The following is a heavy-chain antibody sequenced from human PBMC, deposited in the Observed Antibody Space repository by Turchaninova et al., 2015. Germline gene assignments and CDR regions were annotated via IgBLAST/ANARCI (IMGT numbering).Heavy chain of an antibody. CDR3: ARGVPGY. Sequence: QVHXXXWGXXLLKPSETLSPTSAVYGGSFSGYYWSWIRQPPGKGLEWIGEINHSGSTNYNPSLKSRVIISVDTSKNQFSLKLSSVTAADTAVYYCARGVPGYWGQGTLVTVSS. CDR2: INHSGST. J-gene: IGHJ4*02. V-gene: IGHV4-34*01. CDR1: GGSFSGYY.